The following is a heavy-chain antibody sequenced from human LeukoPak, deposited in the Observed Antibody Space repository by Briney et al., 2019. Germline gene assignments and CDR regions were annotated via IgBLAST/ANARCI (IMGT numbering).Heavy chain of an antibody. CDR2: IYPNSGGT. Sequence: GASVKVSCKASGYIFTGYYMHWVRQAPGQGLEWMGWIYPNSGGTRYAQKFQGRVTMTRDTSISTAYMELSGLTSDDTAVFYCARDLATTSTWEFDYWGQGTLVSVS. CDR1: GYIFTGYY. J-gene: IGHJ4*02. CDR3: ARDLATTSTWEFDY. V-gene: IGHV1-2*02. D-gene: IGHD1-26*01.